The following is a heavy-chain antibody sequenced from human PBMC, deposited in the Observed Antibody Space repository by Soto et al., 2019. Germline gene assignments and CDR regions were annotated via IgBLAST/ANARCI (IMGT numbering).Heavy chain of an antibody. CDR2: IGTAGDT. J-gene: IGHJ4*02. D-gene: IGHD3-9*01. V-gene: IGHV3-13*04. CDR1: GFTFSSYD. CDR3: ARAIDYDILTGYPAPPDY. Sequence: GGSLRLSCAASGFTFSSYDMHWVRQATGKGLEWVSAIGTAGDTYYPGSVKGRFTISRENAKNSLYLQMNSLRAGDTAAYYCARAIDYDILTGYPAPPDYWGQGTLVTVSS.